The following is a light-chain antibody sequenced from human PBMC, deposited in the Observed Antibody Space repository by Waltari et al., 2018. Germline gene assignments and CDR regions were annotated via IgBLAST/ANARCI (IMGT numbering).Light chain of an antibody. CDR1: SSDVGAYNY. Sequence: QSALTQPPSASGSPGQSVTISCIGTSSDVGAYNYVSWYQQYPDKAPKLIIYEVTKRPSGVPDRFSGSKSGNTASLTVSGLQAEDEADYYCISYAGNNKYVLGAGTKVTVL. V-gene: IGLV2-8*01. CDR3: ISYAGNNKYV. CDR2: EVT. J-gene: IGLJ1*01.